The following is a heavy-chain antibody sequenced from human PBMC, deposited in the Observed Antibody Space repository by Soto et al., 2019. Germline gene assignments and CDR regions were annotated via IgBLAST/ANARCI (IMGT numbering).Heavy chain of an antibody. Sequence: SETLSLTCTVASGSISSYYWSWLRQPPGKGLEWIGYAYYSGTTNYNSSLKSRVTISIDTSKNQFSLTLNSVTAADTAVYYCARTPFCYFDLGTHLYYFDFWDQGALVTVSS. CDR1: SGSISSYY. J-gene: IGHJ4*02. D-gene: IGHD3-9*01. CDR2: AYYSGTT. V-gene: IGHV4-59*01. CDR3: ARTPFCYFDLGTHLYYFDF.